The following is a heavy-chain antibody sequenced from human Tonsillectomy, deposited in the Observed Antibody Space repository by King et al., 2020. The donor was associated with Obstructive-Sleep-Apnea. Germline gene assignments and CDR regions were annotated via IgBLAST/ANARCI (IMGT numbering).Heavy chain of an antibody. CDR3: ATEVAWDY. CDR2: ITAVGDKT. CDR1: GFTFRTYA. V-gene: IGHV3-23*04. J-gene: IGHJ4*02. Sequence: VQLVESVGGLVQPGGSLRLSCVASGFTFRTYAMAWFRQAPEQGLDWVSSITAVGDKTYYADSVKGRCTVSIDISRNTLFLQLGSLRAADTAIYYCATEVAWDYWGQGALVTVSS. D-gene: IGHD5-12*01.